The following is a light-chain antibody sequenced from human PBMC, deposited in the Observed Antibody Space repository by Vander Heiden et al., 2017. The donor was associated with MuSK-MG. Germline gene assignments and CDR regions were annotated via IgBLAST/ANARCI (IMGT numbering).Light chain of an antibody. J-gene: IGKJ4*01. CDR2: DAS. Sequence: DSQMTQSPSSLSASVGDRVTITCQASQDISNYLNWYQQKPGKAPKLLIYDASNLETGVPSRFSGSGSGTDFTFTISSLQPADLATYYCQQDDNLPLTFGGRTKVEIK. CDR1: QDISNY. V-gene: IGKV1-33*01. CDR3: QQDDNLPLT.